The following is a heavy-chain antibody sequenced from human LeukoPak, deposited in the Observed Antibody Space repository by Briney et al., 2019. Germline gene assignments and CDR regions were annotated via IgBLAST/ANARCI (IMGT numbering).Heavy chain of an antibody. Sequence: PGGSLRLSCAASGFTFSSYSMNWVRQAPGKGLEWVSGISGNSGNIGYADSVKGRFTISRDNAKNSLYLQMNSLRAEDTAVYYCAREADDGVYYFDYWGQGTLVTVSS. V-gene: IGHV3-21*01. CDR1: GFTFSSYS. CDR3: AREADDGVYYFDY. D-gene: IGHD5-24*01. J-gene: IGHJ4*02. CDR2: ISGNSGNI.